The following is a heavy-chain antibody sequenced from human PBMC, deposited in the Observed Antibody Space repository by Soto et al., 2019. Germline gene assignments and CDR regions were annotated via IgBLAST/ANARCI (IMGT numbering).Heavy chain of an antibody. CDR3: ARMDSSALGIDY. CDR2: IYPGDSDT. D-gene: IGHD3-22*01. CDR1: GYSFTSNW. Sequence: GESLKISCKGSGYSFTSNWIGWVRQMPGKGLEWMGIIYPGDSDTRYSPPFQGQVTISADKSTSTAYLQWSRLKASDSAMYYCARMDSSALGIDYWGQGTLVTVSS. J-gene: IGHJ4*02. V-gene: IGHV5-51*01.